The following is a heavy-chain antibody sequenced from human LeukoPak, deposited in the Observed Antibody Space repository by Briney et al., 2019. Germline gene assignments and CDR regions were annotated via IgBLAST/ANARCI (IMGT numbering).Heavy chain of an antibody. J-gene: IGHJ5*02. V-gene: IGHV3-30*04. Sequence: PGRSLRLSCAASGFSFSSYAMHWVRQAPGKGLEWVAVISYDGSNEYYPDSVKGRFTISRDNSKNTLYLKMNSLRAEDTAVYYCARDSSGSYNWFDPWGQGTLVTVSS. CDR3: ARDSSGSYNWFDP. CDR2: ISYDGSNE. D-gene: IGHD6-19*01. CDR1: GFSFSSYA.